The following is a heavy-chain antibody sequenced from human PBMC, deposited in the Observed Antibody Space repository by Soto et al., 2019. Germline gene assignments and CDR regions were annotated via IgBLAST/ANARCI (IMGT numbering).Heavy chain of an antibody. V-gene: IGHV4-30-2*01. J-gene: IGHJ5*02. CDR3: ARKGYPNNWFDP. CDR2: IYHSGST. Sequence: SETLSPTCAVSGGSISSGGYSWSWIRQPPGKGLEWIGYIYHSGSTYYNPSLKSRVTISVDRSKNQFSLKLSAVIAADTAVYYYARKGYPNNWFDPWGQGTLVTVSS. D-gene: IGHD5-18*01. CDR1: GGSISSGGYS.